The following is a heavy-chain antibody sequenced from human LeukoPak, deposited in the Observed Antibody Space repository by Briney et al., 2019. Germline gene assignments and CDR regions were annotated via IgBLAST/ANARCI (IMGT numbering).Heavy chain of an antibody. CDR1: GGSISSYY. D-gene: IGHD1-1*01. CDR2: IYYSGST. Sequence: SETLSLTCTVSGGSISSYYWSWIRQPPGKGLEWIGYIYYSGSTNYNPSLKSQVTISVDTSKNQFSLKLSSVTAADTAVYYCASRTGTTSYFDYWGQGTLVTVSS. CDR3: ASRTGTTSYFDY. J-gene: IGHJ4*02. V-gene: IGHV4-59*08.